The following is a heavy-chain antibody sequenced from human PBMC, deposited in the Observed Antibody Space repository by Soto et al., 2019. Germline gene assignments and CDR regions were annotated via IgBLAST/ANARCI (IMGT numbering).Heavy chain of an antibody. D-gene: IGHD2-2*01. CDR2: ISLYSDGT. V-gene: IGHV1-18*01. Sequence: QVQLVQSGGEVKRPGASVNVSCKTSGYTCSNYGITWVRQAPGQPLEWLVWISLYSDGTNYAQKFQGRVSMTTDTSTTTAYMELRSLRSADTAVYYCARVVPGAEAWFGPWGQGTLVNVSS. J-gene: IGHJ5*02. CDR3: ARVVPGAEAWFGP. CDR1: GYTCSNYG.